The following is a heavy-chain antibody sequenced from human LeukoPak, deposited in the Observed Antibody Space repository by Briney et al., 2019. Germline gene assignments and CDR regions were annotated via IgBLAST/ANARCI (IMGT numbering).Heavy chain of an antibody. CDR2: INPSGGST. Sequence: GASVKVSCKASGYTFRSYYMHWVQQAPGQGLEWMGIINPSGGSTSYAQEFQGRVTMTRDTSTSTVYMELSSLRSEDTAVYYCARSSVTAVLGPLDYWGQGTLVTVSS. J-gene: IGHJ4*02. D-gene: IGHD4-17*01. V-gene: IGHV1-46*01. CDR3: ARSSVTAVLGPLDY. CDR1: GYTFRSYY.